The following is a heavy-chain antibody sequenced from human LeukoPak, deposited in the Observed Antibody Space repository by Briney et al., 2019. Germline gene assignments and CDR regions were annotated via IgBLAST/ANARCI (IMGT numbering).Heavy chain of an antibody. D-gene: IGHD3-22*01. J-gene: IGHJ4*02. CDR1: GYPLTELS. V-gene: IGHV1-24*01. CDR3: ATLDYYDNSGNYDF. Sequence: ASVKVSCKASGYPLTELSMHWVRQAPGKGLEWMGGYDPEDGEAIYAQKFQGKVTMTEDTSTDTAYMELSSLRSEDTAVYYCATLDYYDNSGNYDFWGQGTLVTVSS. CDR2: YDPEDGEA.